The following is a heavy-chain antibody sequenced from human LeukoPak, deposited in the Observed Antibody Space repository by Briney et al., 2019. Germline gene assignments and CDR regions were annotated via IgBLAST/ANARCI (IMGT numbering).Heavy chain of an antibody. CDR2: IYYSGYT. CDR3: ARTTMVRGTYYMDV. V-gene: IGHV4-59*01. D-gene: IGHD3-10*01. J-gene: IGHJ6*03. Sequence: PSETLSLTCTVSGGSISSYYWSWIRQPPGKGLEWIGCIYYSGYTNYKSSLKSRVTISVDTSKNQFSLKLSSVTAADTAVYYCARTTMVRGTYYMDVWGKGTTVTVSS. CDR1: GGSISSYY.